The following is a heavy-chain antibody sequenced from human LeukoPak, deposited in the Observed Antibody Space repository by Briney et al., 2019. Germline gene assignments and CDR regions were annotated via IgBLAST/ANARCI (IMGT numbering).Heavy chain of an antibody. CDR3: ARGGARSGFDP. V-gene: IGHV4-31*03. CDR2: IYYSGST. Sequence: SQTLSLTCTVSGDSISNGGYYRSSIRQHPGKGLEWIGYIYYSGSTYYNPSLKSRVTISVDTFKNQFSLKLSSVTAADTAVYYCARGGARSGFDPWGQGTLVTVST. CDR1: GDSISNGGYY. J-gene: IGHJ5*02.